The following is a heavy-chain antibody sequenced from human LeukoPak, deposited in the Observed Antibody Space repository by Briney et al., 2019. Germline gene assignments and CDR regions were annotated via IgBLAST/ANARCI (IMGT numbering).Heavy chain of an antibody. Sequence: SETLSLTCSVSTDSTNTYYWSWTRQSPGKGLEWIGHIYHSGSTDYNPSFNSRVTISIDMSKKEFSLKLTSVTVADTAMYYCVRLRWELLAPYFDHWGQGAFVIVSS. V-gene: IGHV4-59*01. D-gene: IGHD2-15*01. CDR2: IYHSGST. J-gene: IGHJ4*02. CDR3: VRLRWELLAPYFDH. CDR1: TDSTNTYY.